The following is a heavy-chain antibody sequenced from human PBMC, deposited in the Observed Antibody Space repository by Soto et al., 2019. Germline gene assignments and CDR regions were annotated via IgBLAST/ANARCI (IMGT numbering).Heavy chain of an antibody. CDR3: ARHRSRLTVTTSFDY. J-gene: IGHJ4*02. D-gene: IGHD4-17*01. CDR2: IYYSGST. V-gene: IGHV4-59*08. CDR1: GGSISSYY. Sequence: SETLSLTCTVSGGSISSYYWSWIRQPPGKGLEWIGYIYYSGSTNYNPSLKSRVTISVDTSKNQFSLKLSSVTAADTAVYYCARHRSRLTVTTSFDYWGQGTLVTVSS.